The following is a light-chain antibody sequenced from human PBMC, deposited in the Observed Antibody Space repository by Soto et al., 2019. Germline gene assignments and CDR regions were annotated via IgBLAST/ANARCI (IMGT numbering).Light chain of an antibody. V-gene: IGKV1-5*01. CDR3: LQYSRYSYT. Sequence: DIQMTQSPSTLSASVGDRVTITCRASQSISSWLAWYQQKPGKAPKLLIFDASSLESGVPSRFSGSGSGTEFTLTISSLQPDDFATYSCLQYSRYSYTFGQGTKLEIK. CDR2: DAS. CDR1: QSISSW. J-gene: IGKJ2*01.